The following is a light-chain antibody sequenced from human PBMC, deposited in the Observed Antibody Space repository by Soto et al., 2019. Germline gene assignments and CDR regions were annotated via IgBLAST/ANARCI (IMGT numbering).Light chain of an antibody. CDR1: SSDVGSYNL. CDR2: EVS. V-gene: IGLV2-23*02. J-gene: IGLJ2*01. Sequence: QSALTQPASVSGSPGQLITISCTGTSSDVGSYNLVSWYQQHPGKAPKLMIYEVSKRPSGVSNRFSGSKSGNTASLTISGLQAEDEADYYCCSYAASSTLVFGGGTKLTVL. CDR3: CSYAASSTLV.